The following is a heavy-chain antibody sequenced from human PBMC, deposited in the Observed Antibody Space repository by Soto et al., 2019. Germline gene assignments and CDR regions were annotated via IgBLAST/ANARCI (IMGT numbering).Heavy chain of an antibody. CDR1: GFTFSSYV. Sequence: EVQLLESGGGLVQPGGSLRLSCAASGFTFSSYVMSWVRQAPGKGLEWVSTISGSGGTSYTDSVKGRFTISRDNSKNTLYLQMNSLRVEDTALYYCAQGAPTASIWGYWGQGTLVTVSS. D-gene: IGHD3-16*01. CDR2: ISGSGGT. V-gene: IGHV3-23*01. CDR3: AQGAPTASIWGY. J-gene: IGHJ4*02.